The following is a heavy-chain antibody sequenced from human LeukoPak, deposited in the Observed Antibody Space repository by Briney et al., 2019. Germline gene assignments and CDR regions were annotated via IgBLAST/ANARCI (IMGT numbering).Heavy chain of an antibody. J-gene: IGHJ4*02. CDR3: AKSSSGSWILIDY. CDR1: GFTFSSYG. Sequence: GGSLRLSCAASGFTFSSYGMHWVRQAPGKGLEWVAVISYDGSNKYYADSVKGRFTISRDNSKNTLYLQMNSLRAEDTAVYYCAKSSSGSWILIDYWGQGTLVTVSS. CDR2: ISYDGSNK. D-gene: IGHD6-13*01. V-gene: IGHV3-30*18.